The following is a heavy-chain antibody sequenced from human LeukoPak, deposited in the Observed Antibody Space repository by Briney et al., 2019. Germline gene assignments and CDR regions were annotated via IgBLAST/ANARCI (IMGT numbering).Heavy chain of an antibody. D-gene: IGHD2-15*01. CDR2: IKGDGSDK. V-gene: IGHV3-7*01. CDR3: ASPRVG. Sequence: GGSLRLSCTASGFTFGDYAMSWVRQAPGKGLEWVANIKGDGSDKYYVDSVKGRFTISRDNAKNSLSLQMNSLRAEDTAVYYCASPRVGWGQGTLVTVSS. CDR1: GFTFGDYA. J-gene: IGHJ4*02.